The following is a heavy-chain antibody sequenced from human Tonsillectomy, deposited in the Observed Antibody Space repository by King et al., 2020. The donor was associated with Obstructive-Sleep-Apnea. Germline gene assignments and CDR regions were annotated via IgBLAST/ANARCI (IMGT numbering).Heavy chain of an antibody. V-gene: IGHV4-34*01. J-gene: IGHJ5*02. CDR2: MDHSGCT. D-gene: IGHD3-3*01. Sequence: HVQLQQWGAGLLKPSETLSLTCAVNGESLRGYFWSWIRQTPGRGLEWIGEMDHSGCTNYNPSLKSRVTMSVDTSKNNMSLGLRSVPAADTALYYCAKGSVFGPWGQGTLVTVSS. CDR3: AKGSVFGP. CDR1: GESLRGYF.